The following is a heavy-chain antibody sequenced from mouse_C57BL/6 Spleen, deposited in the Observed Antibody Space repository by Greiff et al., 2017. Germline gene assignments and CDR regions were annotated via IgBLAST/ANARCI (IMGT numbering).Heavy chain of an antibody. CDR3: ARSAAQASFDY. V-gene: IGHV1-64*01. D-gene: IGHD3-2*02. Sequence: QVQLQQPGAELVKPGASVKLSCTASGYTFTSYWMHWVKQRPGQGLEWIGMIHPNSGSTNYNEKFKSKATLTVDKSSSTAYMQLSSLTSEDAAVYDCARSAAQASFDYWGQGTTLTVSS. CDR2: IHPNSGST. CDR1: GYTFTSYW. J-gene: IGHJ2*01.